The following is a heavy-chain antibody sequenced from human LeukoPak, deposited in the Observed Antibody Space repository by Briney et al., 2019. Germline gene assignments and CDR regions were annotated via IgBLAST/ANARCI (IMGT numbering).Heavy chain of an antibody. CDR1: GGSISYYY. V-gene: IGHV4-59*01. Sequence: SETLSLTCPVSGGSISYYYWSWIRQPPGKGLEYIGYIYYSGSTNYNPSLKSRVTISVDTSKNQFSLKLSSVTAADTAVYYCASTGATGIIYAKYFQHWGQGTLVTVSS. CDR2: IYYSGST. CDR3: ASTGATGIIYAKYFQH. D-gene: IGHD1-26*01. J-gene: IGHJ1*01.